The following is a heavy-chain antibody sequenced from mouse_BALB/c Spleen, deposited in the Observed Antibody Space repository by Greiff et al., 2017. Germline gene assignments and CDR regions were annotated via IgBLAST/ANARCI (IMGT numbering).Heavy chain of an antibody. D-gene: IGHD2-4*01. V-gene: IGHV1-7*01. J-gene: IGHJ4*01. Sequence: VQLQQSGAELAKPGASVKMSCKASGYTFTSYWMHWVKQRPGQGLEWIGYINPSTGYTEYNQKFKDKATLTADKSSSTAYMQLSSLTSEDSAVYYCARDYYDHYAMDYWGQGTSVTVSS. CDR1: GYTFTSYW. CDR2: INPSTGYT. CDR3: ARDYYDHYAMDY.